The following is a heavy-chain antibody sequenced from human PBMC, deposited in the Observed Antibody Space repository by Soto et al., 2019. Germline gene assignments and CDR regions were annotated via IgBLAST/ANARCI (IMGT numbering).Heavy chain of an antibody. V-gene: IGHV4-30-2*01. CDR2: IYHSGST. Sequence: QLQLRESGSGLVKPSQTLSLTCAVSGGSISSGGYSWSWIRQPPGKGLEWIGYIYHSGSTYYNPSLKSRVTISVDRSKNQFSLKLSSVTAADTAVYYCARGKEYYFDYWGQGTLVTVSS. CDR1: GGSISSGGYS. J-gene: IGHJ4*02. CDR3: ARGKEYYFDY.